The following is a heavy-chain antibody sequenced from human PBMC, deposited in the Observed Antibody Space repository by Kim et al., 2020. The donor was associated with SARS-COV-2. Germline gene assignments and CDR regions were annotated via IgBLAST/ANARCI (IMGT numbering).Heavy chain of an antibody. Sequence: GGSLRLSCAASGFTFSSYWMHWVRQAPGKGLVWVSRINSDGSSTSYADSVKGRFTISRDNAKNTLYLQMNSLRAEDTAVYYCASAESYNYYDSSGPPLIWGQGTMVTVSS. J-gene: IGHJ3*02. V-gene: IGHV3-74*01. CDR1: GFTFSSYW. CDR3: ASAESYNYYDSSGPPLI. CDR2: INSDGSST. D-gene: IGHD3-22*01.